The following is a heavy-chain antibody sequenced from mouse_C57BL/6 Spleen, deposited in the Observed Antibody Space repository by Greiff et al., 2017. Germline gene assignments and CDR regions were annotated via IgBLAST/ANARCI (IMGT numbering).Heavy chain of an antibody. CDR3: ARGGQLRGDY. V-gene: IGHV1-80*01. J-gene: IGHJ2*01. CDR1: GYAFSSYW. Sequence: VHLVESGAELVKPGASVKISCKASGYAFSSYWMNWVKQRPGKGLEWIGQIYPGDGGTNYTGKFKGKATLTADKSSSTAYMQLRSLTSEDSAVYVCARGGQLRGDYWGQGATLTVSS. D-gene: IGHD3-2*02. CDR2: IYPGDGGT.